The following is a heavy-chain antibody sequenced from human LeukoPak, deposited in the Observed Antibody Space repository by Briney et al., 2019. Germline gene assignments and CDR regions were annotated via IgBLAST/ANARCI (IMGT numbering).Heavy chain of an antibody. CDR1: GGSISSSSYY. D-gene: IGHD6-13*01. CDR3: ARDGIAAAPAGEGFDP. J-gene: IGHJ5*02. Sequence: XSETLSLTCTVSGGSISSSSYYWGWIRQPPGKGLEWIGSIYYSGSTYYNPSLKSRVTISVDTSKNQFSLKLSSVTAADTAVYYCARDGIAAAPAGEGFDPWGQGTLVTVSS. V-gene: IGHV4-39*07. CDR2: IYYSGST.